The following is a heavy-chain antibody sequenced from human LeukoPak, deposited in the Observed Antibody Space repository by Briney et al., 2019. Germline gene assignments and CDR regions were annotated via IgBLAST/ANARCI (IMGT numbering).Heavy chain of an antibody. CDR3: ARERGPSGPYYYYGMDV. V-gene: IGHV3-33*01. Sequence: GRSLRLSCAASGFTFSSYGMHWVRQAPGKGLEWVAVIWYDGSNKYYADSVKGRFTISRDNSKNTLYLQMNSLRAEDTAVYYCARERGPSGPYYYYGMDVWGQGTTVTVSS. CDR1: GFTFSSYG. J-gene: IGHJ6*02. CDR2: IWYDGSNK. D-gene: IGHD6-19*01.